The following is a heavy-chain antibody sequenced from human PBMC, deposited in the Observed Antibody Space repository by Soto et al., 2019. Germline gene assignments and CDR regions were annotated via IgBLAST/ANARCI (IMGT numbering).Heavy chain of an antibody. CDR1: GGTFSSYA. D-gene: IGHD3-10*01. CDR2: IIPIFGTA. V-gene: IGHV1-69*01. Sequence: QVQLVQSGAEVKKPGSSVKVSCKASGGTFSSYAISWVRQAPGQGLEWMGGIIPIFGTANYAQKFQGRVTITEDETTSTAYMELSSLRSEDTAVYYCASKGGTGEYYYYYYGMDVWGQGTTGTVSS. J-gene: IGHJ6*02. CDR3: ASKGGTGEYYYYYYGMDV.